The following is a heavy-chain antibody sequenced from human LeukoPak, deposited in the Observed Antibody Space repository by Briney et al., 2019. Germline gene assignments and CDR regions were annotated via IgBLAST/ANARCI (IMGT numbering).Heavy chain of an antibody. V-gene: IGHV3-9*01. D-gene: IGHD6-13*01. CDR1: GFTFDDYA. CDR3: ARDRTVTTSAGRYHMDV. Sequence: GGSLRLSCAASGFTFDDYAMHWVRQAPGKGLEWVSGISWNSGSIGYADSVKGRFTISRDNAKNSLYLQMNSLRAEDTAVYFCARDRTVTTSAGRYHMDVWGLGTTVTVSS. CDR2: ISWNSGSI. J-gene: IGHJ6*02.